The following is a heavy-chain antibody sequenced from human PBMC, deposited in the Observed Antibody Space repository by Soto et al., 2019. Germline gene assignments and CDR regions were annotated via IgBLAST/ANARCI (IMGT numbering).Heavy chain of an antibody. CDR1: GFTFSDHY. Sequence: QVHLVESGGGLVKPGGSLRLSCAASGFTFSDHYMTWIRQAPGKGLEWVSYISKSNSDTKYADSVKGRFTISRDNAKNTLYLQMDSLRAEDTAVYYCGRGHYGWDVWGQGTTVTVSS. CDR3: GRGHYGWDV. V-gene: IGHV3-11*05. J-gene: IGHJ6*02. CDR2: ISKSNSDT.